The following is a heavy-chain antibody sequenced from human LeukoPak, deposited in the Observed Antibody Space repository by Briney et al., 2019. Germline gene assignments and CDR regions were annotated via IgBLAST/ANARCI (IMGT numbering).Heavy chain of an antibody. V-gene: IGHV3-23*01. Sequence: GGSLRLSCAASGFTFSSYAMSWVRQAPGKGLEWVSAISGSGGSTYYADSVKGRFTISRDNSKNTLYPQMNSLRAEDTAVYYCAKDSGGYYYEDYFDYWGQGTLVTVSS. D-gene: IGHD3-22*01. CDR1: GFTFSSYA. CDR3: AKDSGGYYYEDYFDY. CDR2: ISGSGGST. J-gene: IGHJ4*02.